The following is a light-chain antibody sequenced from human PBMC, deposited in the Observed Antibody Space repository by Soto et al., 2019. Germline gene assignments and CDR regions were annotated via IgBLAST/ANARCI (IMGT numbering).Light chain of an antibody. CDR2: DSS. CDR1: QDITNY. Sequence: DIQMTQSPSSLSASVGDRVTITCQASQDITNYLNWYQQKPGKAPKLLIHDSSNLETGVPSRFSGSGSGTYLSFAISSLQPEDSATYYCQPYDSLPLTFGQGTRLEIK. CDR3: QPYDSLPLT. J-gene: IGKJ5*01. V-gene: IGKV1-33*01.